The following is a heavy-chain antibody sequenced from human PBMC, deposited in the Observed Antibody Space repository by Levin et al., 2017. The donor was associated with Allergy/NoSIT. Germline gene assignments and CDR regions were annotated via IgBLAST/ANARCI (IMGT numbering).Heavy chain of an antibody. V-gene: IGHV4-34*01. CDR3: ARGRSKNPGSWVRIQRPHENWFDP. CDR2: INHSGST. J-gene: IGHJ5*02. CDR1: GGSFSGYY. Sequence: SETLSLTCAVYGGSFSGYYWSWIRQPPGKGLEWIGEINHSGSTNYNPSLKSRVTISVDTSKNQFSLKLSSVTAADTAVYYCARGRSKNPGSWVRIQRPHENWFDPWGQGTLVTVSS. D-gene: IGHD5-18*01.